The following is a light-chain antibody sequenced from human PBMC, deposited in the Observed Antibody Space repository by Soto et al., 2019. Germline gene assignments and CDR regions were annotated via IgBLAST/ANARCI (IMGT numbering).Light chain of an antibody. CDR3: CSYAGGPYV. Sequence: QSVLTQPRSVSGSPGQSVTISCTGTSSDVGGYNYVSWYQQHPGKAPKLITCDVSKRPSGVPDRFSGSKSGNTASLTISGLQAEDEADYYCCSYAGGPYVFGTGTKLTVL. CDR1: SSDVGGYNY. V-gene: IGLV2-11*01. CDR2: DVS. J-gene: IGLJ1*01.